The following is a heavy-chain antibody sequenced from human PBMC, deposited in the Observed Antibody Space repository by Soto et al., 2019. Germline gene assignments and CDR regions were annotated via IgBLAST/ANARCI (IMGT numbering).Heavy chain of an antibody. Sequence: GESLKISCKGSGYSFTSYWIGWVGEMPGKGLEWMGIIYPGDSDTRYSPSFQGQVTISADKSISTAYLQWSSLKASDTAMYYCARLGSIAARSYYYGMDVWGQGTTVTVSS. CDR2: IYPGDSDT. CDR1: GYSFTSYW. CDR3: ARLGSIAARSYYYGMDV. D-gene: IGHD6-6*01. J-gene: IGHJ6*02. V-gene: IGHV5-51*01.